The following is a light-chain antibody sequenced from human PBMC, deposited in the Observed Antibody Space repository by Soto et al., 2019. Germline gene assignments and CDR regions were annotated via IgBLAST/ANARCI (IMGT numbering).Light chain of an antibody. CDR2: EVS. J-gene: IGKJ1*01. CDR3: MQGTHWQWT. Sequence: DVVMTQSPLSLPVTLGQPASISCRSSQSLMHSDGNTYLSWFQQRPGQSPRRLIYEVSDRDSGVTDRFTGSGSGSDFTLKISRVEAEDVGVYYCMQGTHWQWTFGQGTEVEIK. V-gene: IGKV2-30*02. CDR1: QSLMHSDGNTY.